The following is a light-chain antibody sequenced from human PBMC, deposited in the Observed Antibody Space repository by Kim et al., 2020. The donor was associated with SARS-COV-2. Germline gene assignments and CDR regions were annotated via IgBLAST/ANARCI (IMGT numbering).Light chain of an antibody. CDR3: AAWDDSLNYV. J-gene: IGLJ1*01. V-gene: IGLV1-44*01. Sequence: PGQRVTISCAGSGTNIGSNTVTWYQQLPGAAPKLLIYSNNRRPSGVPGRFSGSKSGTSASLAISGLQSEDEADYYCAAWDDSLNYVFGTGTKVTVL. CDR2: SNN. CDR1: GTNIGSNT.